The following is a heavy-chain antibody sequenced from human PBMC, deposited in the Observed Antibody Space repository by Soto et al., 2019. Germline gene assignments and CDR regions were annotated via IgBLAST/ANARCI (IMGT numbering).Heavy chain of an antibody. V-gene: IGHV1-8*01. CDR3: ARAYDYIWGSRGY. CDR1: GYTFTSYD. D-gene: IGHD3-16*01. J-gene: IGHJ4*02. Sequence: ASVKVSCKASGYTFTSYDINWVRQATGQGLEWMGWMNPNSGNTGYAQKFQGRVTMTRNTSISTAYMELSSLRSEETAVYYCARAYDYIWGSRGYWGQGTLVTVSS. CDR2: MNPNSGNT.